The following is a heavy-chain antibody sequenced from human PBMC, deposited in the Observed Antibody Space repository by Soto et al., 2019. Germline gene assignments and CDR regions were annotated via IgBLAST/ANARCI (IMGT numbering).Heavy chain of an antibody. CDR1: GDSISTVDYF. J-gene: IGHJ5*01. CDR3: ARGRYCLTGRCFPNWFDS. V-gene: IGHV4-30-4*01. CDR2: IYKSATT. D-gene: IGHD2-15*01. Sequence: ASETLSLTCSVSGDSISTVDYFWAWIRQPPGQALEYIGYIYKSATTYYNPSFEGRVAISLDTSKSHFSLNVTSVTAADTAVYFCARGRYCLTGRCFPNWFDSWGQGTLVNVSS.